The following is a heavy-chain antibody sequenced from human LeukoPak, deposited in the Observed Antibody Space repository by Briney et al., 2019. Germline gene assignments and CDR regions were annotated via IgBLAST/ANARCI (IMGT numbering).Heavy chain of an antibody. Sequence: SQTLSLTCTVSGDSISSGSFYWSWIRQPAGKGLEWIGRIYTSGSTNYNPSLKSRVTISVDTSKKQFSLKLSSVTAADTAVYYCARARGSSGGNCPDYWGQGTLVTVSS. CDR2: IYTSGST. J-gene: IGHJ4*02. V-gene: IGHV4-61*02. D-gene: IGHD2-15*01. CDR1: GDSISSGSFY. CDR3: ARARGSSGGNCPDY.